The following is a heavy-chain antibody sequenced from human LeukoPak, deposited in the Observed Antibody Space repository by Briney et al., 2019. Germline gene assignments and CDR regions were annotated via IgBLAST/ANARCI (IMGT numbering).Heavy chain of an antibody. CDR3: TRLAMMDAFDI. CDR2: IRSKAYGGTT. J-gene: IGHJ3*02. CDR1: GFTFCDYA. D-gene: IGHD3-22*01. Sequence: GGSLRLSCTASGFTFCDYAMSWFRQAPGKGLEWVGFIRSKAYGGTTEYAGSVKGRFTISRDDSKSIAYLQMNSLKTEDTAVYYCTRLAMMDAFDIWGQGTMVTVSS. V-gene: IGHV3-49*03.